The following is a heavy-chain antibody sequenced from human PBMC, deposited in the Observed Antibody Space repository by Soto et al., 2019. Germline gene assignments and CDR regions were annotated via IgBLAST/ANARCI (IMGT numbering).Heavy chain of an antibody. CDR1: GYTFTTYA. V-gene: IGHV1-3*01. J-gene: IGHJ4*02. D-gene: IGHD3-3*01. CDR3: ARDQRRDYDFWSAYSQAFDN. CDR2: INAANGNT. Sequence: GASVKVSCKASGYTFTTYAMHWVRQAPGQRLECMGWINAANGNTKTSQNFQGRVTMTRDTSASTVYMELSSLTSEDTAVYYCARDQRRDYDFWSAYSQAFDNWGQGTLVTVSS.